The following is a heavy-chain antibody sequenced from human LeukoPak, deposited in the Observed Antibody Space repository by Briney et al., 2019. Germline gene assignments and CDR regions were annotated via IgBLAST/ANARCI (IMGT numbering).Heavy chain of an antibody. CDR3: AKGGHFSWFDP. CDR1: GFTFSSYA. V-gene: IGHV3-23*01. D-gene: IGHD1-26*01. J-gene: IGHJ5*02. CDR2: ISGSGGST. Sequence: GGSLRLSCAASGFTFSSYAMSWVRQAPGKGLEWVSAISGSGGSTYYADSVKGRFTISRDNFKDTLYLQMNTLRADDTAIYYCAKGGHFSWFDPWGQGTLVTVSS.